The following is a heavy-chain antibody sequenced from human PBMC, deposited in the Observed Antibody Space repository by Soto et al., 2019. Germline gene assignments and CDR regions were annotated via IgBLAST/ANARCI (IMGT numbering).Heavy chain of an antibody. CDR3: ARDWYPRFDP. CDR2: INPSSGET. Sequence: GPEVKKPGASVKVSCKASGYTFSTYGITWVRQAPGQGLEWMGWINPSSGETNYAQNFQGRGTVTTDTSVTTAYLELRNLRSDDTAAYYCARDWYPRFDPWGQGTLVTVSS. D-gene: IGHD6-13*01. J-gene: IGHJ5*02. CDR1: GYTFSTYG. V-gene: IGHV1-18*01.